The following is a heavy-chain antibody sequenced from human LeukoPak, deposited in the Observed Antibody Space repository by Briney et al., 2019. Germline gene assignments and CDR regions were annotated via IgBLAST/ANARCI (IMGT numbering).Heavy chain of an antibody. CDR1: GFTFSSYE. CDR2: ISSSGSTI. CDR3: ARMGLGEASWFDP. V-gene: IGHV3-48*03. D-gene: IGHD3-16*01. J-gene: IGHJ5*02. Sequence: GGSLRLSCAASGFTFSSYEMNWVRQAPGKGLEWVSYISSSGSTIYYADSVKGRFTISRDNAKNSLYLQMNSLRAEDTAVYYCARMGLGEASWFDPWGQGTLVTVSS.